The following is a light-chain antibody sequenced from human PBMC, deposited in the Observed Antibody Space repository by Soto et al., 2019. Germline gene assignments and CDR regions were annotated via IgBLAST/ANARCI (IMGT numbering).Light chain of an antibody. CDR1: SSDIGGYDY. J-gene: IGLJ3*02. Sequence: QSALTQPASVSGSPGQSITISCTGTSSDIGGYDYVSWYQQYPGKAPKLMIYEVTNRPSGVSNRFSGSKSGNTASLTISGLKAEDDGDYYCTSYTTSSTWVFGGGTKLTVL. CDR3: TSYTTSSTWV. CDR2: EVT. V-gene: IGLV2-14*01.